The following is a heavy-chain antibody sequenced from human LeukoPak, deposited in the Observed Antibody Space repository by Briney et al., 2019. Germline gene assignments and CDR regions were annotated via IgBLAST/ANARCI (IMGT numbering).Heavy chain of an antibody. CDR1: GFTFSSYA. J-gene: IGHJ4*02. Sequence: PGGSLRLSCAASGFTFSSYAMSWVRQAPGKGLEWVSAISGSGGSTYYADSVKGRFTISKDNAKNTVYPQMNNLRAEDTAVYYCVSFYETYWGRGTLVTVSS. CDR3: VSFYETY. CDR2: ISGSGGST. V-gene: IGHV3-23*01. D-gene: IGHD2/OR15-2a*01.